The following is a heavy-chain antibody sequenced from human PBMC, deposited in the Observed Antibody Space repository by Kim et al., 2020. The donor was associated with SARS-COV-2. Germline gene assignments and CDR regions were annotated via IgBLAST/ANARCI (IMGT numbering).Heavy chain of an antibody. V-gene: IGHV3-64D*06. Sequence: ADAVKGRFTISRDNSKNTLYLQMSSLRAEDTAVYYCVNIHGYNYRWYFDLWGRGTLVTVSS. D-gene: IGHD5-12*01. J-gene: IGHJ2*01. CDR3: VNIHGYNYRWYFDL.